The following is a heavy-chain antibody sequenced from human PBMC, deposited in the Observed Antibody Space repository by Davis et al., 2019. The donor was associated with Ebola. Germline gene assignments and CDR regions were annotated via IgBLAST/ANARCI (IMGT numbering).Heavy chain of an antibody. J-gene: IGHJ4*02. D-gene: IGHD3-22*01. CDR3: ARVSYYYDSSGYSVGGFDY. CDR1: GYSISSGYY. CDR2: IYHSGST. V-gene: IGHV4-38-2*02. Sequence: SETLSLTCTVSGYSISSGYYWGWIRQPPGKGLEWIGSIYHSGSTYYNPSLKSRVTISVDTSKNQFSLKLSSVTAADTAVYYCARVSYYYDSSGYSVGGFDYWGQGTLVTVSS.